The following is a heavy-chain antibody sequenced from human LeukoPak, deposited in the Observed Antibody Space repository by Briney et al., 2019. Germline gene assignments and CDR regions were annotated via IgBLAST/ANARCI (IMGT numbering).Heavy chain of an antibody. CDR3: ARAPGYCGGDCYPPDY. CDR1: GFTFSSYE. V-gene: IGHV3-48*03. J-gene: IGHJ4*02. CDR2: ISSSGSTI. Sequence: GGSLRLSCAASGFTFSSYETNWVRQAPGKGLEWVSYISSSGSTIYYADSVKGRFTISRDNAKNSLYLQMNSLRAEDTAVYYCARAPGYCGGDCYPPDYWGQGTLVTVSS. D-gene: IGHD2-21*02.